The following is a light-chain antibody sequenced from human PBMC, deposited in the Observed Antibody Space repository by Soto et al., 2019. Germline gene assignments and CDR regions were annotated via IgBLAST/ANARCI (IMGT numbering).Light chain of an antibody. Sequence: DIQMTQSPSSLSASVGDRVTITCRASQSISSYLNWYQQKPGKAPKLLIYDASSLESGVPSRFSGSGSGTEFTLTISSLQPEDFATYYCQQTYNTPRTFGQGTKV. CDR2: DAS. CDR1: QSISSY. V-gene: IGKV1-39*01. J-gene: IGKJ1*01. CDR3: QQTYNTPRT.